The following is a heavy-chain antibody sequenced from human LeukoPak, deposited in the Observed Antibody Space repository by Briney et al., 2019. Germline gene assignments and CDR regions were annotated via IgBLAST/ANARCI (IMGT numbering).Heavy chain of an antibody. D-gene: IGHD1-1*01. CDR3: ARGDWNDFSWFDP. Sequence: LRLSCAASGFTFSDYYMSWIRQPPGKGLEWIGYIYHSESTYYNPSLKSRVTISVDRSKNQFSLKLSSVTAADTAVYYCARGDWNDFSWFDPWGQGTLVTVSS. CDR1: GFTFSDYY. V-gene: IGHV4-30-2*01. CDR2: IYHSEST. J-gene: IGHJ5*02.